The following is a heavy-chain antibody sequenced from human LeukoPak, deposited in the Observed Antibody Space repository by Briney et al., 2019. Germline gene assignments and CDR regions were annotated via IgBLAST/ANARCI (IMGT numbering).Heavy chain of an antibody. CDR3: ARDQLGAVLYFDY. J-gene: IGHJ4*02. Sequence: GGSLRLSCAASGFTFSNYAMSWVRQAPGKGLEWVISGSGSNTYYADSVKGRFTISRDNSKNTLYLQMNSLRAEDTAVYYCARDQLGAVLYFDYWGQGALVTVSS. V-gene: IGHV3-23*01. CDR1: GFTFSNYA. D-gene: IGHD1-1*01. CDR2: SGSGSNT.